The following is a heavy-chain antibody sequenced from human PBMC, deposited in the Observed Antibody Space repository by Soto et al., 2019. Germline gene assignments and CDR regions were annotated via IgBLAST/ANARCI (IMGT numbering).Heavy chain of an antibody. V-gene: IGHV3-9*01. Sequence: EVQLVESGGGLVQPGRSLRLSCAASGFTFDDYAMHWVRQAPGKGLEWVSGISWNSGSIGYADSVKGRFTISRDNAKNSLYLQMNSLSAEDTALYYCAKGGGTGGFYYYYGMDVWGQGTTVTVSS. CDR2: ISWNSGSI. J-gene: IGHJ6*02. CDR3: AKGGGTGGFYYYYGMDV. D-gene: IGHD2-15*01. CDR1: GFTFDDYA.